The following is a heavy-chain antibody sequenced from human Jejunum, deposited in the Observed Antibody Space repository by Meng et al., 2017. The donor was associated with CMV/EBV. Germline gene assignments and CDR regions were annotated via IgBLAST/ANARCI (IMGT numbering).Heavy chain of an antibody. CDR3: ARDRRDDFWSGYYMETYYDFGMDV. J-gene: IGHJ6*02. D-gene: IGHD3-3*01. CDR2: ISSSSGYI. V-gene: IGHV3-21*01. Sequence: WVRKATGKGLEWVSSISSSSGYIYYAASVKGRFTVSRDNAKKSLYLYMNSLRAEDTAIYYCARDRRDDFWSGYYMETYYDFGMDVWGQGTTVTVSS.